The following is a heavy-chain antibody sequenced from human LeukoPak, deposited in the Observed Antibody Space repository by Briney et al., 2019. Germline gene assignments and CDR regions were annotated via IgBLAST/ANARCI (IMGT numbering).Heavy chain of an antibody. V-gene: IGHV1-46*01. CDR3: AREVGSTDY. CDR2: IRPNDGGT. J-gene: IGHJ4*02. D-gene: IGHD1-26*01. CDR1: GYTFTHYY. Sequence: GASVKVSCKASGYTFTHYYMHWVRQAPGQGLEWMGIIRPNDGGTTYAQKFQDRVTMTRDTSTTTIYMELTSLRFEDTAAYYCAREVGSTDYWGQGTLVTVSS.